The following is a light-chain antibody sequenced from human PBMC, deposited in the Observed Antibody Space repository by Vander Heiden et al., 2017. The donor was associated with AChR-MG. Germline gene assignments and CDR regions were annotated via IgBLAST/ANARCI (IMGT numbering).Light chain of an antibody. V-gene: IGKV1-5*01. Sequence: DIQMTQSPSTLSASVGERVTITCRASQSIGRWLAWYQQKPGQAPKLLIYDASSLESGVPSRFSGSRSGTEFTLTISSLQPDDFATYYCQQFNSYPFTFGPGTKVDIK. CDR1: QSIGRW. CDR3: QQFNSYPFT. J-gene: IGKJ3*01. CDR2: DAS.